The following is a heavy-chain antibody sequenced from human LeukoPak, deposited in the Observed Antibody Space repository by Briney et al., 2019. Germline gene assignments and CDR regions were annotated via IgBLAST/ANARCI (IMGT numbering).Heavy chain of an antibody. J-gene: IGHJ4*02. Sequence: ASVKVSCKASGYTVTNYGMSWVRQAPGQGLEWMGWISAHNGNTNYAQKFQGRVTMTTDTSTNTAYMELRSLRSDDAAVYYCARDSDTRVIAAKFAYWGQGTLVTVSS. CDR2: ISAHNGNT. CDR3: ARDSDTRVIAAKFAY. D-gene: IGHD6-13*01. V-gene: IGHV1-18*01. CDR1: GYTVTNYG.